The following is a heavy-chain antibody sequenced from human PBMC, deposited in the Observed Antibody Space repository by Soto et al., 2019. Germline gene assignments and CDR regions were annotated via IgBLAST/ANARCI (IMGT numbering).Heavy chain of an antibody. Sequence: EVQLVESGGGLVEPGGSLRLSCAASGFTFSNYWMHWVRQAPGKGLVWVARIDTDGNSINYADFVEGRLRISRDNAKNTLYLQMNSLRDEDTAVYYCARNSPGVYALCVDVWGQGPTVTVS. CDR1: GFTFSNYW. CDR2: IDTDGNSI. D-gene: IGHD2-8*01. J-gene: IGHJ6*02. CDR3: ARNSPGVYALCVDV. V-gene: IGHV3-74*01.